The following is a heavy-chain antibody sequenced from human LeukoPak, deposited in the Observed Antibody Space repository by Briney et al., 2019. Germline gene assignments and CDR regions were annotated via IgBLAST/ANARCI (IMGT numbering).Heavy chain of an antibody. J-gene: IGHJ4*01. Sequence: GGSLRLSCAASGFTFSSYAMSWARQAPGKGLEWVSTITGSGGSTYYADSVKGRFIISRDNSKNTLYLQMNSLRAEDTAVHYGALEGGGDYVWGREPFDYWGQGTLVTVSS. V-gene: IGHV3-23*01. CDR2: ITGSGGST. CDR1: GFTFSSYA. CDR3: ALEGGGDYVWGREPFDY. D-gene: IGHD3-16*01.